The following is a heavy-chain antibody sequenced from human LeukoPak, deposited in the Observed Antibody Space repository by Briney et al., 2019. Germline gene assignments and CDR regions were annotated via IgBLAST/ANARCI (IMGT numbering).Heavy chain of an antibody. D-gene: IGHD6-13*01. CDR3: ARDIVAAGLFFDY. Sequence: GGSLRLSCAASGFTFSSYAMSWVRQAPGKGLEWVSAISGSGSSTYYAASVKGRFTISRDNSKNTLYLQMNSLRAEDTAVYYCARDIVAAGLFFDYWGQGTLVTVSS. CDR1: GFTFSSYA. J-gene: IGHJ4*02. CDR2: ISGSGSST. V-gene: IGHV3-23*01.